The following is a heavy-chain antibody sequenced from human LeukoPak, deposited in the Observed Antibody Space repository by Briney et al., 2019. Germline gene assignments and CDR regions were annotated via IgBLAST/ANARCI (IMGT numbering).Heavy chain of an antibody. CDR2: ISSSSSYI. V-gene: IGHV3-21*01. Sequence: GGSLRLSCAASGFTVSSNYMSWVRQAPGKGLEWVSSISSSSSYIYYADSVKGRFTISRDNAKNSLYLQMNSLRAEDTAVYYCARSVAGLYYGMDVWGQGTTVTVSS. CDR1: GFTVSSNY. J-gene: IGHJ6*02. CDR3: ARSVAGLYYGMDV. D-gene: IGHD6-19*01.